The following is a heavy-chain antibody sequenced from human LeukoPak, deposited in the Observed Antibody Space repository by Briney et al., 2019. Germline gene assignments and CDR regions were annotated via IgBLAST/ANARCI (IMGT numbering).Heavy chain of an antibody. J-gene: IGHJ3*02. CDR3: ARVSVAGTIRGAFDI. CDR1: GGSISSCSYY. D-gene: IGHD6-19*01. V-gene: IGHV4-61*02. CDR2: IYTSGST. Sequence: SETLSLTCTASGGSISSCSYYWSWIRQPAGKGLEWIGRIYTSGSTNYNPSLKSRVTISVDTSKNQFSLKLSSVTAADTAVYYCARVSVAGTIRGAFDIWGQGTMVTVSS.